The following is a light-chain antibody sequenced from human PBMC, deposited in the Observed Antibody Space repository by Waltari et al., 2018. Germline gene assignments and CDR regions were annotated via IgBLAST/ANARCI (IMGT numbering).Light chain of an antibody. V-gene: IGKV1-39*01. CDR1: QSISKF. CDR3: QQSSTSSWT. CDR2: AAS. Sequence: DIQMTQSPSSLSASVGDRVTITGWASQSISKFLNWYQQRTGKAPRLLIYAASNLHPGVPSSFSGSGSGTDFTLTINNLQPEDSATYYCQQSSTSSWTFGQGTKVEVK. J-gene: IGKJ1*01.